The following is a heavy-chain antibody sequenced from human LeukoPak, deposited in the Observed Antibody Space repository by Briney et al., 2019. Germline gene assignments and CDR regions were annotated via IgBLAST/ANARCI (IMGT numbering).Heavy chain of an antibody. D-gene: IGHD3-22*01. V-gene: IGHV3-23*01. CDR1: GFIYSNYA. Sequence: GGSLRLSCAASGFIYSNYAMNWVRQAPGKGLEWVSGISGSGTNTYYADSVKGRFTISRDNSKNTVYLQMSNLRADDTAVYYCAKDWRIVVSHFDYWGQGTLVTVSS. CDR3: AKDWRIVVSHFDY. CDR2: ISGSGTNT. J-gene: IGHJ4*02.